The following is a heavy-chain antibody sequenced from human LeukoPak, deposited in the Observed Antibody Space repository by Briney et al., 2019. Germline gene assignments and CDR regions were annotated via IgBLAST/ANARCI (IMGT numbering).Heavy chain of an antibody. CDR1: GFSLNTYA. V-gene: IGHV3-23*01. D-gene: IGHD5-18*01. J-gene: IGHJ4*02. CDR3: AKALGGYSYEGYFDY. CDR2: ISDSGSST. Sequence: PGGSLRLSCAASGFSLNTYAMSWVRQAPGKGLEWVSGISDSGSSTYYADSVKGRFTISRDNSKNTLYLQMNSLRAEDTAVYYCAKALGGYSYEGYFDYWGQGTLVTVSS.